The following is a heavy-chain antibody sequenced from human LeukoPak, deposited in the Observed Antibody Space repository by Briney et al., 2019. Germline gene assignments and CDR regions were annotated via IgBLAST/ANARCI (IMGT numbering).Heavy chain of an antibody. CDR3: ARGAYYYDSSGYYFPRLYYFDY. V-gene: IGHV4-34*01. Sequence: PSETLSHTCAVYGGSFSGYYWSWIRQPTGKGLEWIGGINHSGSTNYNPSLKSQVTISVDTSKNQFSLKLSSVTAADTAVYYCARGAYYYDSSGYYFPRLYYFDYWGQGTLVTVSS. CDR1: GGSFSGYY. J-gene: IGHJ4*02. CDR2: INHSGST. D-gene: IGHD3-22*01.